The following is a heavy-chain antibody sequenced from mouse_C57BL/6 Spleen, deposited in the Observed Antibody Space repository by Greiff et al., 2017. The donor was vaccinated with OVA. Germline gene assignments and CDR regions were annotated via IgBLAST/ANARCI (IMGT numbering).Heavy chain of an antibody. CDR2: IYPRSGNT. J-gene: IGHJ2*01. D-gene: IGHD1-1*01. CDR1: GYTFTSYG. Sequence: VKLQESGAELARPGASVKLSCKASGYTFTSYGISWVKQRTGQGLEWIGEIYPRSGNTYYNEKFKGKATLTADKSSSTAYMELRSLTSEDSAVYFCARGVYGSSYVDYFDYWGQGTTLTVSS. V-gene: IGHV1-81*01. CDR3: ARGVYGSSYVDYFDY.